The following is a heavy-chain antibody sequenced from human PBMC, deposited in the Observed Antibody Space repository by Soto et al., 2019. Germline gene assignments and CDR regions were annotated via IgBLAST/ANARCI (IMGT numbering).Heavy chain of an antibody. V-gene: IGHV3-33*01. CDR3: AREYYDFWSGPRHYYYGMDV. Sequence: QVQLVESGGGVVQPGRSLRLSCAASGFTFSSYGMHWVRQAPGKGLEWGAAIWYDGSNKYYADSVKGRFTISRDNSKNTLDLQMNSLRAEDTAVYYCAREYYDFWSGPRHYYYGMDVWGQGTTVTVSS. CDR1: GFTFSSYG. J-gene: IGHJ6*02. D-gene: IGHD3-3*01. CDR2: IWYDGSNK.